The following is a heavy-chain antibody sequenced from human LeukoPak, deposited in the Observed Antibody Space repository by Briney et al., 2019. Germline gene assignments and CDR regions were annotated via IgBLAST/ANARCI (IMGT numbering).Heavy chain of an antibody. V-gene: IGHV3-53*01. D-gene: IGHD6-13*01. J-gene: IGHJ4*02. CDR1: GFTVSSNY. Sequence: GGSLRLSCAASGFTVSSNYMSWVRQAPGKGLEWVSFIYSGGSTYYADSVKGRFTISRDNPKNTLYLQMNSLRAEDTAVYYCARAHGSSWPFDYWGQGTLVTVSS. CDR2: IYSGGST. CDR3: ARAHGSSWPFDY.